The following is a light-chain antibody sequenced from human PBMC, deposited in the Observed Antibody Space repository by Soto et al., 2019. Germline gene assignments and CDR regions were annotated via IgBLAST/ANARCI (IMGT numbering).Light chain of an antibody. Sequence: DIVMTQSPDSLAVSLGERATINCKSSQTLLDSSNNKASLSWYQQKPGQPPKLLIYWTSTREFGVPDRLSGSGSGTDFTLTISSLQAEDVAVYYCQQYFNSPRTFGHGTKVEIK. V-gene: IGKV4-1*01. CDR2: WTS. CDR1: QTLLDSSNNKAS. J-gene: IGKJ1*01. CDR3: QQYFNSPRT.